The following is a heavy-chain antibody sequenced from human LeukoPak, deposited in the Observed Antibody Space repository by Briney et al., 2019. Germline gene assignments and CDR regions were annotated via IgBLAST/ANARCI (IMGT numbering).Heavy chain of an antibody. D-gene: IGHD6-13*01. CDR2: MNPNSGNT. V-gene: IGHV1-8*03. CDR3: ARAIAAAGYFDP. J-gene: IGHJ5*02. CDR1: GNTFTSYA. Sequence: ASVKVSCKASGNTFTSYAINWVRQATGQGLEWMGWMNPNSGNTGYAQKFQGRVTITRNTSISTAYMELSSLRSEDTAVYYCARAIAAAGYFDPWGQGTLVTVSS.